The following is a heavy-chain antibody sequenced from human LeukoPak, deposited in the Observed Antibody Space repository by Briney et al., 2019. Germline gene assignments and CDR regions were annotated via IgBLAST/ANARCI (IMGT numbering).Heavy chain of an antibody. CDR1: GGSIRSSAYY. J-gene: IGHJ3*02. CDR2: IYYSGST. CDR3: ARHPQPFDI. Sequence: SETLSLTCTVSGGSIRSSAYYWGWIRQPPGRGLEWIGTIYYSGSTNYNPSLKTRVTISLDMSKNQFSLKLSSVTAADTAMHYCARHPQPFDIWGHGTMVTVSS. D-gene: IGHD6-13*01. V-gene: IGHV4-39*01.